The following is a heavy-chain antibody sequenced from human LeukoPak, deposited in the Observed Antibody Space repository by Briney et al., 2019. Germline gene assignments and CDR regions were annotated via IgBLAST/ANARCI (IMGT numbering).Heavy chain of an antibody. CDR1: AGSISSYY. CDR2: IYYSGST. Sequence: PSETLSLTCTVSAGSISSYYWSWIRQPPGKGLEWIGYIYYSGSTNYNPSLKSRVTISVDTSKNQFSLKLSSVTAADTAVYYCARSRGSGIDGMDVWGQGTTVTVSS. CDR3: ARSRGSGIDGMDV. J-gene: IGHJ6*02. D-gene: IGHD3-10*01. V-gene: IGHV4-59*08.